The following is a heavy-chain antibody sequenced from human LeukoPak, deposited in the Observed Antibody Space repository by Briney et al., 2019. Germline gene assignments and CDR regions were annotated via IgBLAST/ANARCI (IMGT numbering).Heavy chain of an antibody. CDR3: ARGKHDSSGYYYNGIDY. CDR1: GFTFSSYG. J-gene: IGHJ4*02. Sequence: PGGSLRLSCAASGFTFSSYGMHWVRQAPGKGLDWVAVISNDGSKKYYADSVKGRFTISRDNAKNSLYLQMSNLRAEDTAVYYCARGKHDSSGYYYNGIDYWGQGTLVTVSS. CDR2: ISNDGSKK. V-gene: IGHV3-30*03. D-gene: IGHD3-22*01.